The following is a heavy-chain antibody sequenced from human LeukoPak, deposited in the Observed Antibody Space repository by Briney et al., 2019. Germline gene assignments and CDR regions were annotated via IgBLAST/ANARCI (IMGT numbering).Heavy chain of an antibody. CDR1: VGSIRSSSYY. V-gene: IGHV4-39*01. D-gene: IGHD3-22*01. J-gene: IGHJ4*02. Sequence: SETLSLTCTVSVGSIRSSSYYWGWIRQPPGKGLEWIGNIHYTGSTYSNPSLKSRITISVDTSKNQFSLKLGSVTAADTAVYFCARVSGSYQYFDYWGQGTLVTVSS. CDR3: ARVSGSYQYFDY. CDR2: IHYTGST.